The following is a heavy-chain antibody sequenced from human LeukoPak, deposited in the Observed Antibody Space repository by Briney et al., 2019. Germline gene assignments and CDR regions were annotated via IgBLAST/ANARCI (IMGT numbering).Heavy chain of an antibody. Sequence: SETLSLTCTVSGGSISSGGYYWSWIRQHPGKGLEWIGYIYYSGSTYYNPSLKSRVTISVDRSKNQFSLKLSSVTAADTAVYYCARAGLPPGKEFDPWGQGTLVTVSS. CDR3: ARAGLPPGKEFDP. D-gene: IGHD4-11*01. V-gene: IGHV4-31*03. CDR2: IYYSGST. J-gene: IGHJ5*02. CDR1: GGSISSGGYY.